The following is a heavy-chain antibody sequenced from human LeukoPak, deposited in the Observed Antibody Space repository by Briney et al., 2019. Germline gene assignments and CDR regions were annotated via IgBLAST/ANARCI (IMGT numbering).Heavy chain of an antibody. Sequence: PGGSLRHSCTASGFTFSGHWMSWVRQAPGKGLEWVASIRQDGSEKRYVDSVEGRFIISRDNAKNSLHLQMNSLRAEDTAVYYCAKGSSRPPNAFDIWGQGTLVTVS. CDR2: IRQDGSEK. V-gene: IGHV3-7*01. D-gene: IGHD6-6*01. CDR1: GFTFSGHW. J-gene: IGHJ3*02. CDR3: AKGSSRPPNAFDI.